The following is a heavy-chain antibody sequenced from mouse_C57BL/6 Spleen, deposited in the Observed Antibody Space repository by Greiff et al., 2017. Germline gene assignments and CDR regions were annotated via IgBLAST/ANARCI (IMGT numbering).Heavy chain of an antibody. CDR2: IWSGGST. CDR1: GFSLTSYG. D-gene: IGHD1-1*01. J-gene: IGHJ4*01. V-gene: IGHV2-2*01. Sequence: QVQLQQSGPGLVQPSQSLSITCTVSGFSLTSYGVHWVRQSPGKGLEWLGVIWSGGSTDDNAAFISRLSISKDNSKSQVFFKMNSLQADDTAIYYCARNNYGSSYYAMNYWGQGTSVTVSS. CDR3: ARNNYGSSYYAMNY.